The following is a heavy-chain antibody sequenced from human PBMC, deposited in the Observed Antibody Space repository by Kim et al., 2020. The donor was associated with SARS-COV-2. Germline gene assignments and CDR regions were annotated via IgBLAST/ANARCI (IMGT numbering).Heavy chain of an antibody. V-gene: IGHV3-30-3*01. J-gene: IGHJ4*02. CDR2: ISYDGSNK. Sequence: GGSLRLSCAASGFTFSSYAMHWVRQAPGKGLEWVAVISYDGSNKYYADSVKGRFTISRDNSKNTLYLQMNSLRAEDTAVYYCARGGSSGWYLRGYFDYWGQGTLVTVSS. CDR3: ARGGSSGWYLRGYFDY. D-gene: IGHD6-19*01. CDR1: GFTFSSYA.